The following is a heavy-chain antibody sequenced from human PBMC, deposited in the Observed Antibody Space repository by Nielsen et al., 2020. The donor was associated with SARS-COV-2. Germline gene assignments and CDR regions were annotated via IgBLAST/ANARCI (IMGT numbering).Heavy chain of an antibody. CDR1: GYTFTSYA. CDR2: INVANGNT. J-gene: IGHJ2*01. Sequence: ASVKVSCKASGYTFTSYAMNWVRQAPGQRLEWMGWINVANGNTKYSQKFQGRVTFTRDTSASTAYMKLSSLRSEDTAVYYCAREGHSYGWYFDLWGRGTLVTVSS. CDR3: AREGHSYGWYFDL. D-gene: IGHD5-18*01. V-gene: IGHV1-3*01.